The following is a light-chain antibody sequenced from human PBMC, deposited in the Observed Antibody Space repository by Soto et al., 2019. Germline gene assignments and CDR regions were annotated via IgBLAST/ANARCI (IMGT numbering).Light chain of an antibody. Sequence: IVLTQSPATLSLSPGERATLSCRASQSVDRRLAWYQHKPGQAPRLLIFDASNRATGVPPRFSGSGSGTDFALTISSLEPEDFAVYYCQQRNDWRRGTFGQGTRLEIK. CDR1: QSVDRR. J-gene: IGKJ5*01. CDR2: DAS. V-gene: IGKV3-11*01. CDR3: QQRNDWRRGT.